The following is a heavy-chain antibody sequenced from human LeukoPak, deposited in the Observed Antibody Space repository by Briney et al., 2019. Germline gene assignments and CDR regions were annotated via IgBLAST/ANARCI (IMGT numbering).Heavy chain of an antibody. J-gene: IGHJ4*02. Sequence: SQTLSLTCTVSGGFISSGGYYWSWIRQHPGKGLEWIGYIYYSGSTYYNPSLKSRVTISVDTSKNQFSLKLSSVTAANTAVYYCASKYYYDSSGYSFDYWGQGTLVTVSS. CDR1: GGFISSGGYY. CDR2: IYYSGST. V-gene: IGHV4-31*03. CDR3: ASKYYYDSSGYSFDY. D-gene: IGHD3-22*01.